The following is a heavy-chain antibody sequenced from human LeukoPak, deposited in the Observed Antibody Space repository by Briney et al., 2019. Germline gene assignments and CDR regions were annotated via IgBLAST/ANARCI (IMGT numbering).Heavy chain of an antibody. V-gene: IGHV3-7*02. D-gene: IGHD3-10*01. Sequence: GGSLRLSCAASGFTFSSYSMNWVRQTPGKGLEWVAHLNQDGSERYYVDSVKGRFTISRENAKNSLYLQMNSLRAEDTAVYYCAKCGSGSNFDYWGQGILVTVSS. J-gene: IGHJ4*02. CDR2: LNQDGSER. CDR1: GFTFSSYS. CDR3: AKCGSGSNFDY.